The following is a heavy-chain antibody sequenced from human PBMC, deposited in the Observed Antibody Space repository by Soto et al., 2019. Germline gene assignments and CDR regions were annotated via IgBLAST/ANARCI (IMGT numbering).Heavy chain of an antibody. CDR2: IRYDGSNK. Sequence: QVQLVESGGGVVQPGRSLRLSCVASGFIFSSYGIHWVRQAPGKGLEWVALIRYDGSNKYYADSVKGRFTISRDNSKNTLYLQMNSLRAEDTAVYYCARDFRGEYCSGGSCYLDYWGQGTLVTVSS. CDR1: GFIFSSYG. J-gene: IGHJ4*02. D-gene: IGHD2-15*01. V-gene: IGHV3-33*01. CDR3: ARDFRGEYCSGGSCYLDY.